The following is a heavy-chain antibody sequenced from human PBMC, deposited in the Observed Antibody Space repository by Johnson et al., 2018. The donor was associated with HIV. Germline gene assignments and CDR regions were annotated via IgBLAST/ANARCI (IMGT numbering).Heavy chain of an antibody. D-gene: IGHD3-10*01. CDR1: GFTVSSNY. CDR2: IYSGGST. Sequence: VQLVESGGGLVQPGGSLRLSCAASGFTVSSNYMSWVRQAPGKGLEWVSVIYSGGSTYYADSVKGRFTISRDDSKNTLYLQMNSLKTEDTAVYYCARDHSGSSSDAFDIWGQGTMVTVSS. J-gene: IGHJ3*02. V-gene: IGHV3-66*01. CDR3: ARDHSGSSSDAFDI.